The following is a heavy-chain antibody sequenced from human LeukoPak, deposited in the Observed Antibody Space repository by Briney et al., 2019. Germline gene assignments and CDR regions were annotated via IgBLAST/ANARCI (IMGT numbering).Heavy chain of an antibody. CDR3: AKRLSRGYFGKLIFDF. CDR1: GFTFSSYA. Sequence: GGSLRLSCAASGFTFSSYAMSWVRQAPGKGLEWVSAISGSGGSTYYADSVKGRFTISRDNSGGTLYLQMNSLRTEDSAVYYCAKRLSRGYFGKLIFDFWGQGALVTVSS. V-gene: IGHV3-23*01. CDR2: ISGSGGST. D-gene: IGHD3-9*01. J-gene: IGHJ4*02.